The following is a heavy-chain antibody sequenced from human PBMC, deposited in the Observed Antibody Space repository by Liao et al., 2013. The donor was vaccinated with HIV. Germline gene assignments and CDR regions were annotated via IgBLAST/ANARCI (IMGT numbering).Heavy chain of an antibody. J-gene: IGHJ6*03. Sequence: QVQLQQWGAGLLKPSETLSLTCGVHDGSFSGYYWSWIRQPPREGGVEWIGEINHGGSTNYNPSLKSRVSISVDTSKNQFSLRLSSVTAADTAVYFCARGRAEWERGRHYSYYYMDVWGKGTTVTVSS. V-gene: IGHV4-34*02. D-gene: IGHD1-26*01. CDR1: DGSFSGYY. CDR3: ARGRAEWERGRHYSYYYMDV. CDR2: INHGGST.